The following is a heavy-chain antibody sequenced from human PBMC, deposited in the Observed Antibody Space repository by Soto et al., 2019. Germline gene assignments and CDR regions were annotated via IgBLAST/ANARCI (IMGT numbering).Heavy chain of an antibody. Sequence: PGGSLRLSCSASGFTFSSYTIHWVRQAPGKGLEFVSSISSNGGNTYYADSVKGRFSISRDNSKNTLYLQMSSLRAEDTAVYYCVPQWLTIRAYSGQGSLVTGSS. CDR2: ISSNGGNT. D-gene: IGHD6-19*01. CDR1: GFTFSSYT. CDR3: VPQWLTIRAY. V-gene: IGHV3-64D*06. J-gene: IGHJ4*02.